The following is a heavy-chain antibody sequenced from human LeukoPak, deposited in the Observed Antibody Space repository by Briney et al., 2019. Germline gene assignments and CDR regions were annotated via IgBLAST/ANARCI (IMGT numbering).Heavy chain of an antibody. CDR1: GYIFTGYY. V-gene: IGHV1-2*02. Sequence: ASVKVSCKASGYIFTGYYLHWVRQAPGQGLVWMRWINPKSGGTNYARRFKGRITMTRDTSITTVYMDLSRLRSDDTAVYYCARGRITMVRGVIGGDYFDYWGQGTLVTVSS. CDR2: INPKSGGT. J-gene: IGHJ4*02. D-gene: IGHD3-10*01. CDR3: ARGRITMVRGVIGGDYFDY.